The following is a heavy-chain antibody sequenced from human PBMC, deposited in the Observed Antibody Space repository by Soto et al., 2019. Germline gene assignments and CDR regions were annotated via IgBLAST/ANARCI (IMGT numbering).Heavy chain of an antibody. CDR1: GFTFSSYG. CDR3: AKVFTIFGVVGYYFDY. V-gene: IGHV3-30*18. D-gene: IGHD3-3*01. CDR2: ISYDGSNK. J-gene: IGHJ4*02. Sequence: GGSLRLSCAASGFTFSSYGMHWVRQAPGKGLEWVAVISYDGSNKYYADSVKGRFTISRDNSKNTLYLQMNSLRAEDTAVYYCAKVFTIFGVVGYYFDYWGQGTLVTVSS.